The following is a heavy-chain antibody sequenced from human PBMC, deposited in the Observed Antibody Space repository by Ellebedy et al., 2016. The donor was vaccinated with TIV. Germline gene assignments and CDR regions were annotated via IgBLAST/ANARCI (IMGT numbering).Heavy chain of an antibody. J-gene: IGHJ4*02. CDR3: ARHTYDGWDY. Sequence: PGGSLRLSCKGFGYNFTNYWIGWVRQMPGKGLEWMGVIYPGDSDTRYSPSFRGQVTISADRSITTAHLQWSSLKASDTAMYYCARHTYDGWDYWGQGTLVTVSS. D-gene: IGHD2-21*01. V-gene: IGHV5-51*01. CDR2: IYPGDSDT. CDR1: GYNFTNYW.